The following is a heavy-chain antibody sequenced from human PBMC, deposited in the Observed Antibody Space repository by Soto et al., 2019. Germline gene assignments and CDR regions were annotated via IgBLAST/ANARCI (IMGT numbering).Heavy chain of an antibody. CDR2: ISWNSGDI. J-gene: IGHJ4*02. V-gene: IGHV3-9*01. CDR3: AKVIEGGWGRNIWYYFDS. Sequence: GGSLRLSCAASGFTFDDYAMHWVRQGPGKGLEWVSSISWNSGDIVYADSVKSRFTISRDNPKNSLYLQMNSLRAEDTALDYCAKVIEGGWGRNIWYYFDSWGLGTLVTVSS. D-gene: IGHD3-16*01. CDR1: GFTFDDYA.